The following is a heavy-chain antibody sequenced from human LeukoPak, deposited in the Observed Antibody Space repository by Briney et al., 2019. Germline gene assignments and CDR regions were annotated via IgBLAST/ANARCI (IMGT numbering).Heavy chain of an antibody. D-gene: IGHD3-22*01. Sequence: GGSLRLSCAASGFTFSSYGMHWVRQAPGKGLEWVAVIWYDGSNKYYADSVKGRFTISRDNSKNTLHLQMNSLRAEDTAVYHCAREADTYYYDSSGYGYWGQGTLVTVSS. CDR2: IWYDGSNK. CDR1: GFTFSSYG. J-gene: IGHJ4*02. V-gene: IGHV3-33*01. CDR3: AREADTYYYDSSGYGY.